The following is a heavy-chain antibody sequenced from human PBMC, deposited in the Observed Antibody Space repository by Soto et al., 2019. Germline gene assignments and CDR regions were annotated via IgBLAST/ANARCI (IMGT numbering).Heavy chain of an antibody. V-gene: IGHV1-3*05. CDR3: ARDYFGSSPTLDY. D-gene: IGHD6-6*01. J-gene: IGHJ4*02. Sequence: QVQLVQSGAEEKKPGASVKVSCKASGYTFTSYAMHWVRQAPGQRLEWMGWINAGNGNTKYSQKFQGRVTITRDTSASTAYMELSSLRSEDTAVYYWARDYFGSSPTLDYWGQGTLVTVSS. CDR2: INAGNGNT. CDR1: GYTFTSYA.